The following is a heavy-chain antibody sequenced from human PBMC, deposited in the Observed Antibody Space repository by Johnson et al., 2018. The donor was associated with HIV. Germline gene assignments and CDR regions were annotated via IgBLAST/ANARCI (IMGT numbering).Heavy chain of an antibody. CDR3: ARDGPSAAV. CDR2: IYSDGST. Sequence: EVQLVESGGSVVRPGGSLRLSCVGSGFTVSSNYMSWVRQAPGKGLEWVSVIYSDGSTYYADSVKGRFTISRDNSKNTLYLQMNSLRAEDTAVYYCARDGPSAAVWGQGTMVTVSS. V-gene: IGHV3-53*01. D-gene: IGHD6-25*01. J-gene: IGHJ3*01. CDR1: GFTVSSNY.